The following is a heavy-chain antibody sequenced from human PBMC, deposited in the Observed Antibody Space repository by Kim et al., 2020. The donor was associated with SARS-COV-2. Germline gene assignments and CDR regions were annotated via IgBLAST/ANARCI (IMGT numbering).Heavy chain of an antibody. CDR2: IYYSGST. D-gene: IGHD3-10*01. V-gene: IGHV4-59*13. CDR1: GGSIISYY. Sequence: SETLSLTCTVSGGSIISYYWIWIRQSPGKGLEWIGNIYYSGSTQYNPSLKSRVTISLDTPKNQFSLKLSSVSAADTAVYYCARDIRSGYGYNFYGMDVWG. J-gene: IGHJ6*01. CDR3: ARDIRSGYGYNFYGMDV.